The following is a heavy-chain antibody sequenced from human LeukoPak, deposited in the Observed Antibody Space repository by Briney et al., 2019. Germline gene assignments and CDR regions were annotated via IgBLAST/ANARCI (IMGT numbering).Heavy chain of an antibody. CDR3: VKDTGRGDF. Sequence: GGSLRLSCAASGFIFRNYGMHWVRQAPGKGLEWVAFLRNDESEIFYADSVKGRFTISRDNSKNTLCLHMSSLRDEDTAVYYCVKDTGRGDFWGQGTQVTVSS. D-gene: IGHD1-14*01. J-gene: IGHJ4*02. CDR2: LRNDESEI. CDR1: GFIFRNYG. V-gene: IGHV3-30*02.